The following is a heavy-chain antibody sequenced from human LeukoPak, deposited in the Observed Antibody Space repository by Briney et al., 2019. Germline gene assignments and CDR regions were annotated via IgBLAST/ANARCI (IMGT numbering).Heavy chain of an antibody. CDR3: AREGLDYGGTLNWFDP. Sequence: SETLSLTCTVSGGSISSNNYYCGRIRQPPGKGLEWIGSISYSGTTYYNPSLKSRVTISIDTSKNQFSLKVSSVTAADTAVYYCAREGLDYGGTLNWFDPWGQGTLVTVSS. CDR1: GGSISSNNYY. CDR2: ISYSGTT. J-gene: IGHJ5*02. V-gene: IGHV4-39*07. D-gene: IGHD4-23*01.